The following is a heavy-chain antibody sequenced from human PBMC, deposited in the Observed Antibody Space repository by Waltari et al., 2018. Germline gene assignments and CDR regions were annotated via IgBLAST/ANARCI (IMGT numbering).Heavy chain of an antibody. CDR3: ARFGLHCSGSYCFDP. Sequence: QVQLRESGPGLLKPSETLSLTCSVSGVPVPDYFWSWIRQPAGRGLEWVGRMYGSEIYGPPYYNPSLRNRVSMSIDASNNQVSLRLTSVTAADTAVYYCARFGLHCSGSYCFDPWGQGIQVTVSS. J-gene: IGHJ5*02. V-gene: IGHV4-4*07. CDR2: MYGSEIYGPP. CDR1: GVPVPDYF. D-gene: IGHD2-15*01.